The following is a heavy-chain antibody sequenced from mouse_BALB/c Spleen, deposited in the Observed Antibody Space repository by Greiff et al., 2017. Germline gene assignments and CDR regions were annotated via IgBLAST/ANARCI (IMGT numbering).Heavy chain of an antibody. V-gene: IGHV1-63*01. D-gene: IGHD3-1*01. CDR3: ARSASGFDY. CDR2: IYPGSGNT. Sequence: QVQLKQSGAELVRPGTSVKISCKASGYAFTNYWLGWVKQRPGHGLEWIGDIYPGSGNTYYNEKFKGKATLTADKSSSTAYMQLSSLTSEDSAVYFCARSASGFDYWGQGTTLTVSS. CDR1: GYAFTNYW. J-gene: IGHJ2*01.